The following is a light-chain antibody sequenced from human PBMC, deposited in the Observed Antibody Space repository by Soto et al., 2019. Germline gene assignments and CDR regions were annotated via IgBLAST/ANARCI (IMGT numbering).Light chain of an antibody. CDR1: SNDIGGYNY. V-gene: IGLV2-14*01. J-gene: IGLJ1*01. Sequence: QSALTQPASVSGSPGQSITFSCTGTSNDIGGYNYVSWFQHHPDKAPKLIIYEVYDRTSGVSNRFSGSKSGNTASLTISELQPEDEADYYCCSYVGRNTYVFGTGTKVTVL. CDR2: EVY. CDR3: CSYVGRNTYV.